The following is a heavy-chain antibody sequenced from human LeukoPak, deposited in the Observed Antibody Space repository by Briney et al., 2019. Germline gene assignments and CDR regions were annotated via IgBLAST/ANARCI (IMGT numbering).Heavy chain of an antibody. CDR2: IYHSGRT. V-gene: IGHV4-38-2*02. D-gene: IGHD6-13*01. J-gene: IGHJ4*02. CDR1: GYSISSGYY. Sequence: SETLSLTCTVSGYSISSGYYWGWIRQPPGKGLEWIGSIYHSGRTFYNPSLKSRVTISVDTSKNQFSLNLTSVTAADTAVYYCARQGSIWYEVDYWGQGALVTVSS. CDR3: ARQGSIWYEVDY.